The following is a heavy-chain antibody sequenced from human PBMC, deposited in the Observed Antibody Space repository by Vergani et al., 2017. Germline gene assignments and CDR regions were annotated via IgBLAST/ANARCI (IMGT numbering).Heavy chain of an antibody. CDR3: ARASSAAGYSGPDS. V-gene: IGHV4-61*02. CDR1: GASMSSIGYY. J-gene: IGHJ4*02. D-gene: IGHD1-26*01. Sequence: QVQLQESGPGLVKPSQTLSLTCTVPGASMSSIGYYWTCIRQSAGKRLEWIGDILCSGTANYNPSFQGRVSMSVATSKNQFSLTLSSVNATDTAVYYCARASSAAGYSGPDSWGQGTRVTVSS. CDR2: ILCSGTA.